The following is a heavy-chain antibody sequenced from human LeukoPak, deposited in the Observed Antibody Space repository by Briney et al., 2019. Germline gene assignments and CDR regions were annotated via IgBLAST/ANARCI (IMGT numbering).Heavy chain of an antibody. Sequence: SETLSLTCTVPGGSISSYYWSWIRQPAGKGLEWIGRIYSSGSTNYNPSLWSRVTMSVDTSKNQFSLKLNSVTAADTAVYYCARDMRVVVGTSDYWGQGTLVTVYS. J-gene: IGHJ4*02. D-gene: IGHD3-22*01. CDR3: ARDMRVVVGTSDY. CDR1: GGSISSYY. CDR2: IYSSGST. V-gene: IGHV4-4*07.